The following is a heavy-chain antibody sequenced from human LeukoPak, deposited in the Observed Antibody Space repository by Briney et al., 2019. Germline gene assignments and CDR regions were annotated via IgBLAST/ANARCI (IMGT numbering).Heavy chain of an antibody. CDR3: ARLGGSPYYYYMDV. D-gene: IGHD1-26*01. CDR1: GGSFSGYY. Sequence: PSETLSLTCAVYGGSFSGYYWSWIRQPPGKGLEWIGEINHSGSTNYNPSLKSRVTISVDTSKNQFSLKLSSVTAADTAVYYCARLGGSPYYYYMDVWDKGTTVTISS. CDR2: INHSGST. V-gene: IGHV4-34*01. J-gene: IGHJ6*03.